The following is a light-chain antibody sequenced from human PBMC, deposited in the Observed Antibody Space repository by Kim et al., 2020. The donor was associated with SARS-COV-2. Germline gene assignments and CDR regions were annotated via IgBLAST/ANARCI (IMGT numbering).Light chain of an antibody. CDR3: AAWDDSLSGWV. CDR1: SSNIGSNY. V-gene: IGLV1-47*01. Sequence: GQRVTISCSGSSSNIGSNYVYWHQQFPGTAPKVLIYRNNLRPSGVPDRVSGSKSGTSASLAISDLRSEYEADYYCAAWDDSLSGWVFGGGTQLTVL. CDR2: RNN. J-gene: IGLJ3*02.